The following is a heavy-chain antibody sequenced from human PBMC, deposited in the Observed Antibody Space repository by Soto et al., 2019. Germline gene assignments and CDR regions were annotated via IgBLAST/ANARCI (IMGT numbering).Heavy chain of an antibody. CDR2: ISWNSGSI. D-gene: IGHD5-12*01. CDR3: AKDMAVATTIYYYYYMDV. V-gene: IGHV3-9*01. Sequence: EVQLVESGGGLVQPGRSLRLSCAASGFTFDDYAMHWVRQAPGKGLEWVSGISWNSGSIGYADSVKGRFTISRDNAKNSLYLQMNSLGAEDTALYYCAKDMAVATTIYYYYYMDVWGKGTTVTVSS. J-gene: IGHJ6*03. CDR1: GFTFDDYA.